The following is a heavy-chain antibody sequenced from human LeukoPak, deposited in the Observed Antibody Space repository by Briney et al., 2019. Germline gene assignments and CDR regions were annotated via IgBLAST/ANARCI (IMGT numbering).Heavy chain of an antibody. J-gene: IGHJ4*02. CDR2: TSYSEGT. V-gene: IGHV4-31*03. CDR3: ATADWESFYFDS. Sequence: SETLSLTCTVSGGSVSRGGYYWNWIREHPGKGLEWIGFTSYSEGTYSNPSLMRRITLSVDRSQNQFSLKIRDVTAADTAVYFCATADWESFYFDSWGQGALVAVSS. D-gene: IGHD1-26*01. CDR1: GGSVSRGGYY.